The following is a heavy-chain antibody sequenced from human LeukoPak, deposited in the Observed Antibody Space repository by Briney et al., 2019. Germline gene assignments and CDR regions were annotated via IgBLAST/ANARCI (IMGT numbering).Heavy chain of an antibody. CDR2: IYSGGST. V-gene: IGHV3-53*01. CDR1: GFTVSSNY. D-gene: IGHD3-22*01. CDR3: ARARDSSGYYTNYYFDY. Sequence: GGSLRLSCAASGFTVSSNYMSWVRQAPGKGLEWVSVIYSGGSTYYADSVKGRFTISRDNSKNTLYLQMNSLRAEDTAVYYCARARDSSGYYTNYYFDYWGQGTLVTVSS. J-gene: IGHJ4*02.